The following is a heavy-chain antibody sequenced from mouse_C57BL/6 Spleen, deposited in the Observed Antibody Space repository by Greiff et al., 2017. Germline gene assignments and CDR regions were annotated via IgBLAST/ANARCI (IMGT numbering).Heavy chain of an antibody. CDR2: IYPGSGNT. J-gene: IGHJ2*01. CDR1: GYTFTDYY. V-gene: IGHV1-76*01. Sequence: QVQLQQSGAELVRPGASVKLSCKASGYTFTDYYINWVKQRPGQGLEWIARIYPGSGNTYYNEKFKGKATLTAEKSSSTAYMQLSSLTSEDSAVYFCARVRDSYFDYWGQGTTLTVSS. CDR3: ARVRDSYFDY.